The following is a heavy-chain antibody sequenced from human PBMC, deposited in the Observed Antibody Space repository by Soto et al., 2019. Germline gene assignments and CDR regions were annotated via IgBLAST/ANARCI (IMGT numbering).Heavy chain of an antibody. CDR3: ARGGGVGVAGSAAFDM. J-gene: IGHJ3*02. V-gene: IGHV1-2*02. D-gene: IGHD3-3*01. Sequence: QLHLVQSGAVVKKPGASVTVSCSASGYPVTAYYMHWVRQAPGRGLEWMGGINPATGAAKYTQTFQGRVPMTRDTSTSTAFMELSGPTSEDTAVFYCARGGGVGVAGSAAFDMWGQGTLVTVSS. CDR2: INPATGAA. CDR1: GYPVTAYY.